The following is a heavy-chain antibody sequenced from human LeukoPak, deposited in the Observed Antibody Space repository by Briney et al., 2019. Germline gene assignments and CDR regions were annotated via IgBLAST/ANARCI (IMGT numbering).Heavy chain of an antibody. CDR2: ISYDEKNK. J-gene: IGHJ5*02. V-gene: IGHV3-30*04. CDR1: GFTFSSYA. D-gene: IGHD1-7*01. Sequence: PGRSLRLSCAASGFTFSSYAMHWVRQAPGKGLEWVALISYDEKNKYYADSVKGRFTISRDNSKKTLYLQMNSLRGEDTAVYYCAKERENWNFDWFDPWGQGTLVTVSS. CDR3: AKERENWNFDWFDP.